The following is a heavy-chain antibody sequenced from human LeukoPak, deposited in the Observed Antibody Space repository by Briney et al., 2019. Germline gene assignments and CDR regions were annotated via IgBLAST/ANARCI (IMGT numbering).Heavy chain of an antibody. CDR3: ASTIVTTVYPPGWYFDL. CDR2: ISSRSRDV. CDR1: GFIFSSYN. Sequence: GGSLRLSCAASGFIFSSYNMNWVRQAPGKGLEWVSSISSRSRDVYYADSVKGRFTISRDNTKSSLFLQMDSLRAEDTAVYYCASTIVTTVYPPGWYFDLWGRGTQATVSS. J-gene: IGHJ2*01. V-gene: IGHV3-21*06. D-gene: IGHD4-17*01.